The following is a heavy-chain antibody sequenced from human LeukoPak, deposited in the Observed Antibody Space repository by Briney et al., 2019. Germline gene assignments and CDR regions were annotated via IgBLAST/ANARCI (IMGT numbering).Heavy chain of an antibody. CDR1: GYTFSSYW. D-gene: IGHD3-3*01. J-gene: IGHJ4*02. V-gene: IGHV3-7*01. CDR3: AIETYYNFWSGPIDY. Sequence: RASLRLSCAASGYTFSSYWMSWVRQAPGQGLEWVANIKPDGSEKNYVDYVKGRFTISRDKAKNSPYLQLNSLRAEDTAVYYCAIETYYNFWSGPIDYWGQGTLVTVSS. CDR2: IKPDGSEK.